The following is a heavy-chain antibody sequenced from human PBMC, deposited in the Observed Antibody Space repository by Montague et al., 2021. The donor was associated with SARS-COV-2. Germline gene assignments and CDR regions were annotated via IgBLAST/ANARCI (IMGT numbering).Heavy chain of an antibody. CDR2: ISSSGGGSTK. Sequence: SLRLSCAASGFILSSYEMNWVRQAPGKGLEWISYISSSGGGSTKXYTDSVKGRFTISRDNAKNSLYLQMNSLRVEDTAIYYCARDRDWDDWCGMDVWGQGTTVTVSS. CDR1: GFILSSYE. J-gene: IGHJ6*02. V-gene: IGHV3-48*03. CDR3: ARDRDWDDWCGMDV. D-gene: IGHD2-21*01.